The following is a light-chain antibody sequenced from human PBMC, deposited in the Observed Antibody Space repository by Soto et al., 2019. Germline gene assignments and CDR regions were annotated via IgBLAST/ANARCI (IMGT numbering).Light chain of an antibody. CDR3: SSYAGSNNLRYV. Sequence: QSVLTQPPSASGSPGQSVTISCTGTSSGVGGYNYVSWYQQHPGKAPKLMIYEVSKRPSGVPDRFSGSKSGNTASLTVSGLQAEDEADYYCSSYAGSNNLRYVFGTGTKVTVL. J-gene: IGLJ1*01. CDR1: SSGVGGYNY. V-gene: IGLV2-8*01. CDR2: EVS.